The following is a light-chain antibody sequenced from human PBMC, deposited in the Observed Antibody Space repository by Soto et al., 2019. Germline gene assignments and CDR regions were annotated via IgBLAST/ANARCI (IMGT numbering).Light chain of an antibody. CDR2: GAS. CDR3: QQYGSSLPYT. V-gene: IGKV3-20*01. CDR1: QSVSSSY. Sequence: EIVLTQSPGTLSLSPGERATLSCRASQSVSSSYLAWYQQKPGQAPRLLICGASSRATGIPARFSGSGSGADFTLTISRLEPEDFAVYYCQQYGSSLPYTFGQGTKLEIK. J-gene: IGKJ2*01.